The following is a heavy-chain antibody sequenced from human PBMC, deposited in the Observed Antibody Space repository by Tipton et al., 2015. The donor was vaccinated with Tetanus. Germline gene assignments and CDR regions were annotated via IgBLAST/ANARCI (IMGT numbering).Heavy chain of an antibody. CDR3: ACNPNIAAAGTGEDSGWFDP. CDR2: IYSSGTT. D-gene: IGHD6-13*01. V-gene: IGHV4-4*07. CDR1: GVSMIDSY. Sequence: TLSLTCTVSGVSMIDSYWNWIRQPAGKGLEWIGRIYSSGTTNYDPSLRGRVTMSIDTSKNQFSLKLSSVTAADTAVYYCACNPNIAAAGTGEDSGWFDPWGQGTLVTVSS. J-gene: IGHJ5*02.